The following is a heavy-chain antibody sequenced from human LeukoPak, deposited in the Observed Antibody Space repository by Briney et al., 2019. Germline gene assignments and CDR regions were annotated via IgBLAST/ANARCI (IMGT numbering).Heavy chain of an antibody. CDR2: INHSGST. J-gene: IGHJ3*01. CDR3: ARVYLANDAFDV. CDR1: GGSSSGYY. D-gene: IGHD2/OR15-2a*01. Sequence: SETLSLTCAVYGGSSSGYYWNWIRQPPGKGLEWIGEINHSGSTSYNPSFKSRVTISVDTSKNQFSLKLSSVTAADTAVYYCARVYLANDAFDVWGQGTMVTVSS. V-gene: IGHV4-34*01.